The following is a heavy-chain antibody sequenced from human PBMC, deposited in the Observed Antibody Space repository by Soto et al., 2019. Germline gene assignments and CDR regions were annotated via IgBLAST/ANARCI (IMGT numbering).Heavy chain of an antibody. CDR1: GGSFSSFA. V-gene: IGHV1-69*13. J-gene: IGHJ6*02. Sequence: SVKVSCKASGGSFSSFAFSWVRQAPGQGLEWMGGIIPMFGSANYAKEFLGRVTFTADDSRSTAYMEISGLTFEDTAFYYCSVSLYGGVLHYYYRMDVWGPGTSVTVSS. D-gene: IGHD3-10*01. CDR3: SVSLYGGVLHYYYRMDV. CDR2: IIPMFGSA.